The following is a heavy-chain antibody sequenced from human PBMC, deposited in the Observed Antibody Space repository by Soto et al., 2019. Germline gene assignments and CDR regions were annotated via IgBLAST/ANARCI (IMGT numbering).Heavy chain of an antibody. V-gene: IGHV4-38-2*01. CDR3: ARLPWSGDCFYP. D-gene: IGHD3-3*01. CDR2: IYHSGST. Sequence: SETLSLTCAVSGYSISSGYYWGWIRQPPGKGLECIRSIYHSGSTYYNPSLKSRVTISVDRSKNQFSLKLSSVTAADTAGYYCARLPWSGDCFYPWGQGPLVTVS. CDR1: GYSISSGYY. J-gene: IGHJ5*02.